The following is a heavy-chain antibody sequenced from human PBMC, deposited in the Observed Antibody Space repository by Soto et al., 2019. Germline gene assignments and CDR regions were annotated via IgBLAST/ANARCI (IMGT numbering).Heavy chain of an antibody. Sequence: SETLSLTCTVSGGSISYYYWGWIRQPPGKGLEWIGSIYYSGNAHYNPSLKSRVTISVDTSTNQFSLNLDSVTAVDSAVYYCVRGGYVHAFDYWGQGALVTVS. J-gene: IGHJ4*02. D-gene: IGHD5-12*01. V-gene: IGHV4-59*01. CDR1: GGSISYYY. CDR2: IYYSGNA. CDR3: VRGGYVHAFDY.